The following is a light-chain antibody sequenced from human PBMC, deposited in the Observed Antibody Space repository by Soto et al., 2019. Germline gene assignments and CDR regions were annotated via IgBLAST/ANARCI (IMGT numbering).Light chain of an antibody. CDR2: EGS. J-gene: IGLJ1*01. V-gene: IGLV2-23*01. Sequence: QSALIQPASVSGSPGQSITISCTGTSSDIGNYNLVSWYQQHPGKAPKVMIYEGSKRPSGVTSRFSGSKSGNTASLTISGLQAEDEADYYCCSYAGSSTYVFGTGTKVTVL. CDR3: CSYAGSSTYV. CDR1: SSDIGNYNL.